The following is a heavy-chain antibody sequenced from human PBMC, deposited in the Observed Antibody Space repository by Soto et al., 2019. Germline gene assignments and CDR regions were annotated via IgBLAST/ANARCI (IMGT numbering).Heavy chain of an antibody. CDR2: ISSGSSYI. CDR3: ARSSGVSGKLWNYYGMDV. V-gene: IGHV3-21*06. J-gene: IGHJ6*02. Sequence: GGSLRLSCAASGFTFSSYSMNWVRQAPWKGLEWVSSISSGSSYIYYADSVKGRFTISRDNAKNSLYLQMNSLRAEDTAVYYCARSSGVSGKLWNYYGMDVWGQGTTVTVSS. D-gene: IGHD3-10*01. CDR1: GFTFSSYS.